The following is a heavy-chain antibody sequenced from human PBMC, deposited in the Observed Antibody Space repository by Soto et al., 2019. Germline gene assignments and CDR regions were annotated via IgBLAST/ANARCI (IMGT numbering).Heavy chain of an antibody. J-gene: IGHJ4*02. CDR3: ARQSGILLDY. CDR2: INHSGST. V-gene: IGHV4-34*01. Sequence: SETLSLTCAVYGGSFSGYYWSWIRQPPGKGLEWIGEINHSGSTNYNPSLKSRVTISVDRSKNQFSLKLSSVTAADTAVYYCARQSGILLDYWGQGTLVTGSS. CDR1: GGSFSGYY.